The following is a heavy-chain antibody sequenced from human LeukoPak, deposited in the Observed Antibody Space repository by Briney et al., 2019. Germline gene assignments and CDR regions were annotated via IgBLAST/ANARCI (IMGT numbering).Heavy chain of an antibody. CDR3: ATRGYCSGGSCSEYFQH. CDR1: GGSISNGGYS. J-gene: IGHJ1*01. V-gene: IGHV4-30-2*02. CDR2: IYPSGST. D-gene: IGHD2-15*01. Sequence: PSETLSLTCAVSGGSISNGGYSWSWLRQPPGKGLEWIGFIYPSGSTYYNPSLKSRVTISVDTSKNQFSLKLSSVTAADTAVYYCATRGYCSGGSCSEYFQHWGQGTLVTVSS.